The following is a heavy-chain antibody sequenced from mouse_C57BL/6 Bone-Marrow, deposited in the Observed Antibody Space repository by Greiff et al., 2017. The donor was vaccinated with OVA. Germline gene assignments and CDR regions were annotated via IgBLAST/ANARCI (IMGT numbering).Heavy chain of an antibody. V-gene: IGHV1-82*01. D-gene: IGHD2-3*01. CDR1: GYAFSSSW. CDR2: IYPGDGDT. Sequence: QVQLKESGPELVKPGASVKISCKASGYAFSSSWMNWVKQRPGKGLEWIGRIYPGDGDTNYNGKFKGKATLTADKSPSTAYMQRSSLTSEDSAVYFCARHEDGYYASYFDYWGQGTTLTVSS. J-gene: IGHJ2*01. CDR3: ARHEDGYYASYFDY.